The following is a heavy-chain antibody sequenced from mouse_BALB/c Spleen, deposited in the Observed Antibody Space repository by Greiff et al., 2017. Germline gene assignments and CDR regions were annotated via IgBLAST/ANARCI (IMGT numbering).Heavy chain of an antibody. CDR1: GYAFSSYW. V-gene: IGHV1-80*01. J-gene: IGHJ2*01. CDR2: IYPGDGDT. CDR3: ARKDKIYPFDY. Sequence: QVQLRQSGAELVRPGSSVKISCKASGYAFSSYWMNWVKQRPGQGLEWIGQIYPGDGDTNYNGKFKGKATLTADKSSSTAYMQLSSLTSEDSAVYFCARKDKIYPFDYWGQGTTLTVSS.